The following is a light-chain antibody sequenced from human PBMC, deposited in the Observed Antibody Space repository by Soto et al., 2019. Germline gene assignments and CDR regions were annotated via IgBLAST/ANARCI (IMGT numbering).Light chain of an antibody. CDR2: AAS. CDR3: QKSYSTLIT. Sequence: EIQMTQSPSSMCASVGDSITLTCRASQSISSYLNWYQQKPGKAPKLLIYAASSLQSGVPSRFSGSGSGTDFTLTISSLQPEDFATYYCQKSYSTLITFGQGTRLEIK. V-gene: IGKV1-39*01. J-gene: IGKJ5*01. CDR1: QSISSY.